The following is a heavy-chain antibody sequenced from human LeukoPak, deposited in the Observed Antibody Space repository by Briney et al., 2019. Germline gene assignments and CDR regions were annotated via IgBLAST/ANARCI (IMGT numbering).Heavy chain of an antibody. CDR1: GGSISSSSYY. D-gene: IGHD3-3*01. J-gene: IGHJ4*02. Sequence: SETLSLTCTVSGGSISSSSYYWGWIRQPPGKGLEWIGSIYYSGSTYYNPSLKSRVTISVDTSKNQFSLKLSSVTAADTAVYYCARLHMLYDFWSGYYFDYWGQGTLVTVSS. CDR3: ARLHMLYDFWSGYYFDY. V-gene: IGHV4-39*01. CDR2: IYYSGST.